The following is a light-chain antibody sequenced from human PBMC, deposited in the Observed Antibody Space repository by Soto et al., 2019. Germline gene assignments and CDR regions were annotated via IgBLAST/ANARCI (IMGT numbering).Light chain of an antibody. J-gene: IGLJ2*01. CDR2: SNY. CDR1: NSNIGSNP. Sequence: QSVLTQPPSSSGTPGQRVTISCSGSNSNIGSNPVHWYQQFPGTAPKVLIYSNYQRPSGVPDRFSGSKSGTSASLAISGLQSEDEADYYCAAWDDRLSDLLFGGGTQGHRP. V-gene: IGLV1-44*01. CDR3: AAWDDRLSDLL.